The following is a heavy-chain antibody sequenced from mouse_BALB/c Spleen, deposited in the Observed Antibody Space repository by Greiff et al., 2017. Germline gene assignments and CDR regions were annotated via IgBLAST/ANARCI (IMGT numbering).Heavy chain of an antibody. J-gene: IGHJ4*01. CDR1: GYTFTDYA. D-gene: IGHD1-2*01. V-gene: IGHV1-67*01. Sequence: VQLMESGPELVRPGESVKISCKGSGYTFTDYAMHWVKQSHAKSLEWIGVISIYYDNTNYNKKFKGKATMTVDKSSSTAYMELARLTSEESAIYYCARGGPATGAMDYWGQGTSVTVSS. CDR3: ARGGPATGAMDY. CDR2: ISIYYDNT.